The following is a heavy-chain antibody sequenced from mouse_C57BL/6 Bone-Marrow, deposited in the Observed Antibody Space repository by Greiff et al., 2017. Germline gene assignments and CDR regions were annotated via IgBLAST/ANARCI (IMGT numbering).Heavy chain of an antibody. D-gene: IGHD1-1*02. CDR1: GYTFTDYN. V-gene: IGHV1-18*01. J-gene: IGHJ2*01. Sequence: EVQLQQSGPELVKPGASVKIPCKASGYTFTDYNMDWVKQSHGKSLEWIGDINPNNGGTIYTQKFKGKATLTVDKSSSTAYMELRSLTSEDTAVYYCARGWVADYWGQGTTLTVSS. CDR3: ARGWVADY. CDR2: INPNNGGT.